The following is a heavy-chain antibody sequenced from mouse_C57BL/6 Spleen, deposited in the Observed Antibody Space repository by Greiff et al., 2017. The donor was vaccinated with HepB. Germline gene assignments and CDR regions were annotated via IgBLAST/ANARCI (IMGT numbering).Heavy chain of an antibody. D-gene: IGHD1-1*01. J-gene: IGHJ2*01. CDR2: IYPGSGNT. CDR3: ARGVDYFDY. CDR1: GYTFTDYY. V-gene: IGHV1-76*01. Sequence: VQLQQSGAELVRPGASVKLSCKASGYTFTDYYINWVKQRPGQGLEWIARIYPGSGNTYYNEKFKGKATLTAEKSSSTAYMQLSSLTSEDSAVYFCARGVDYFDYGGQGTTLTVSS.